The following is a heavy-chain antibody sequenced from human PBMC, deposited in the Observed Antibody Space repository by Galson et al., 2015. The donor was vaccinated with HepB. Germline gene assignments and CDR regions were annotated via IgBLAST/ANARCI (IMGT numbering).Heavy chain of an antibody. Sequence: SLRLSCAASGFTFSNYWMSWVRQAPGKGLEWVANIKHDGNEKYYVDSVKGRFTISRGNAKNSLYLQMNSLRAEDTAVYYCARDRFWHTALGGAFDIWGQGTMVTVSS. V-gene: IGHV3-7*03. CDR1: GFTFSNYW. CDR3: ARDRFWHTALGGAFDI. J-gene: IGHJ3*02. D-gene: IGHD2/OR15-2a*01. CDR2: IKHDGNEK.